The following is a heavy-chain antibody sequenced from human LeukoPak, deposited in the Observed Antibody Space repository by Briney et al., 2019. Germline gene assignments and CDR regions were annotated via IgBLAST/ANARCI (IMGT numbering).Heavy chain of an antibody. CDR3: ARVGSDYDFWSGYYKGANAFDI. Sequence: PSETLSLTCTVSGGSISSYYWSWIRQPPGKGLERIGYIYYSGSTNYNPSLKSRVTISVDTSKNQFSLKLSSVTAADTAVYYCARVGSDYDFWSGYYKGANAFDIWGQGTMVTVSS. CDR2: IYYSGST. V-gene: IGHV4-59*01. J-gene: IGHJ3*02. CDR1: GGSISSYY. D-gene: IGHD3-3*01.